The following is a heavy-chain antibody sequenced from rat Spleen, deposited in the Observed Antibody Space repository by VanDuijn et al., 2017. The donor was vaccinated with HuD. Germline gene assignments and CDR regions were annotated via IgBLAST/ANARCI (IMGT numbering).Heavy chain of an antibody. CDR3: ATGYPGIHFDY. V-gene: IGHV5-29*01. D-gene: IGHD1-4*01. Sequence: EVQLVESGGGLVQPGRSLKLSCAASGFTFSNYGMAWVRQAPTRGLEWVATISYDGSSTYYRDSVKGRFTICRDNAKSTRYLQMDSLRSEDTATYYCATGYPGIHFDYWGQGVMVTVSS. J-gene: IGHJ2*01. CDR2: ISYDGSST. CDR1: GFTFSNYG.